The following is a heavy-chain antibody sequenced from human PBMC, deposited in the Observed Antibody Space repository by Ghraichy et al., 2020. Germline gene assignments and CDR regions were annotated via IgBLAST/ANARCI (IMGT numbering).Heavy chain of an antibody. V-gene: IGHV1-46*01. CDR2: INPSGGST. CDR1: GYTFTSYY. D-gene: IGHD5-18*01. J-gene: IGHJ4*02. Sequence: ASVKVSCKASGYTFTSYYMHWVRQAPGQGLEWMGIINPSGGSTSYAQKFQGRVTMTRDTSTSTVYMELSSLRSEDTAVYYCARERWKEDTAMAFDYWGQGTLVTVFS. CDR3: ARERWKEDTAMAFDY.